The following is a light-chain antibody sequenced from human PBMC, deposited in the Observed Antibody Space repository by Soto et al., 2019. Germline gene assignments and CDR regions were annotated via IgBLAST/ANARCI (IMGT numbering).Light chain of an antibody. J-gene: IGKJ4*01. CDR2: DAS. CDR3: QQRSNWPPGVF. V-gene: IGKV3-11*01. Sequence: EIVLTQSPATLSLSPGERATLSCRASQRVSSYLAWYQQKPGQAPRLLIYDASNRATGIPARFSGSGSGTDFALTISSLETEDFAVYYCQQRSNWPPGVFFGGGTKVEIK. CDR1: QRVSSY.